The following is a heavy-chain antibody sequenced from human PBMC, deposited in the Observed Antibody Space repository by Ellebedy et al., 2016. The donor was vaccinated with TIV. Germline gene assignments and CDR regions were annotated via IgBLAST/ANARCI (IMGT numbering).Heavy chain of an antibody. V-gene: IGHV4-34*01. CDR1: GGSFSGYS. D-gene: IGHD6-13*01. J-gene: IGHJ5*01. CDR2: ITHSGST. CDR3: ARLRQQLAPDPNNWFDS. Sequence: SETLSLTXAVYGGSFSGYSWSWIRQPPGKGLEWIGEITHSGSTNYNPSLESRLTMSVDTSRKQFSLKMNSVTAADTAVYYCARLRQQLAPDPNNWFDSWGQGTLVTVSS.